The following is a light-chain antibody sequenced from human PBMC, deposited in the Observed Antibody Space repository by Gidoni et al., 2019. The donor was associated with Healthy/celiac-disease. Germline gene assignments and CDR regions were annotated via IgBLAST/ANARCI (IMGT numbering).Light chain of an antibody. CDR2: LGS. CDR1: QSLLHSNGYNY. V-gene: IGKV2-28*01. J-gene: IGKJ1*01. Sequence: DIVMTQSPLSLPVTPGEPASISCRSSQSLLHSNGYNYLDWYLQKPGQSPQHLVYLGSYRASGVPERFSGSGSGTDFTLKISRVEAEDVGVYYCMQALQTPKTFGQGTKVEIK. CDR3: MQALQTPKT.